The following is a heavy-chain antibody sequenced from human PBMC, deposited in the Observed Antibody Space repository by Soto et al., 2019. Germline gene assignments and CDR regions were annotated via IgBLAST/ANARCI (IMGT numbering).Heavy chain of an antibody. D-gene: IGHD2-15*01. J-gene: IGHJ4*02. Sequence: GSLRLSCAASGFTFSNYIMHWVRQAPGKGLEWVAIILHDGNNKYYADSVKGRFTISRDNSKNTLYLQMNSLRAEDTAVYYCARDLSSGDYWGQGTLVTVSS. CDR1: GFTFSNYI. V-gene: IGHV3-30*14. CDR3: ARDLSSGDY. CDR2: ILHDGNNK.